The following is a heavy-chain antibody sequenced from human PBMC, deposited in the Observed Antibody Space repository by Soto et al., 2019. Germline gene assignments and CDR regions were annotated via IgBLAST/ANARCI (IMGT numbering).Heavy chain of an antibody. CDR3: VTHDGPAAAGLVLDF. J-gene: IGHJ4*02. Sequence: EVQLVESGGGLVQPGGSLRLSCEASGFTFSSRWMTWVRQGPGKGLEWVANIKQDENGKDYVDSVKGRFTISRDNAKNSLYLQMNSLRAEDTAVYYCVTHDGPAAAGLVLDFWGQGTLVTVSS. CDR1: GFTFSSRW. D-gene: IGHD6-13*01. CDR2: IKQDENGK. V-gene: IGHV3-7*02.